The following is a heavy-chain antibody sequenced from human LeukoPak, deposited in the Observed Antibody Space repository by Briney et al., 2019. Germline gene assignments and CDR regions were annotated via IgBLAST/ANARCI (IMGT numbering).Heavy chain of an antibody. J-gene: IGHJ4*02. CDR1: GGSISSYY. CDR2: IYYSGST. Sequence: PSETLSLTCTVSGGSISSYYWSWIRQPPGKGLEWIGYIYYSGSTYYNPSLKSRVTISVDTSKNQFSLKLSSVTAADTAVYYCARAGGSVVPPFDYWGQGTLVTVSS. D-gene: IGHD4-23*01. CDR3: ARAGGSVVPPFDY. V-gene: IGHV4-59*08.